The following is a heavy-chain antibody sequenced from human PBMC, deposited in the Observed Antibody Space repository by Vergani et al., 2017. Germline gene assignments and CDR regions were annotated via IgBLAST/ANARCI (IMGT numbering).Heavy chain of an antibody. CDR2: FDPEDGET. V-gene: IGHV1-24*01. D-gene: IGHD3-3*01. CDR1: GYTLTELS. Sequence: QVQLVQSGAEVKKPGASVKVSCKVSGYTLTELSMHWVRQAPGKGLEWMGGFDPEDGETIYAQKFQGRVTMTEDTSTDTAYMEMSSLRSEDTAVYYCAIYSGFFGVGPCCRNAFDIWGQGTMVTVSS. CDR3: AIYSGFFGVGPCCRNAFDI. J-gene: IGHJ3*02.